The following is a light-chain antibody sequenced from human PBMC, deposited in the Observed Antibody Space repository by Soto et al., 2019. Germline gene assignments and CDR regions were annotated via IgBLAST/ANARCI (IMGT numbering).Light chain of an antibody. J-gene: IGKJ3*01. V-gene: IGKV1-5*03. CDR3: MQGTHWPF. Sequence: EILMTQSPSTLSGSVGDRDTITGRASQTISSWLAWYQQKPGKAPKLLIYKASTLKSGVPDRFSGSGSGTDFTLKISRVEAEDVGVYYCMQGTHWPFFGPGTKVDI. CDR2: KAS. CDR1: QTISSW.